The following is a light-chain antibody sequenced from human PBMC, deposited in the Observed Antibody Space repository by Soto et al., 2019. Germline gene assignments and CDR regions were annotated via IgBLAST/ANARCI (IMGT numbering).Light chain of an antibody. CDR3: QKYNSARRT. J-gene: IGKJ1*01. Sequence: DIQMTQSPSSLSASLGDRVTITCRASQGIGNYLAWYQLQPGKVPKLLIYAASTLQSGVPSRFSGSGSGTDFTLTIISLQPEDVATYFCQKYNSARRTFGQGTKVEI. CDR1: QGIGNY. V-gene: IGKV1-27*01. CDR2: AAS.